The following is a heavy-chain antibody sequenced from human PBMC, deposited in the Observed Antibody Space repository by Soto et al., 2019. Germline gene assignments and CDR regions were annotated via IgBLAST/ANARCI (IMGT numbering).Heavy chain of an antibody. CDR3: ARIFNHAFDI. Sequence: LGESLKISCKGSGYRFVSYWIGWVRQMPGKGLEWMGIIYPGDSDTRYSPSFQGQVTMSVDKSISTAYLQWSSLKASDIAMYYCARIFNHAFDIWGQGTMVTVSS. CDR1: GYRFVSYW. J-gene: IGHJ3*02. V-gene: IGHV5-51*01. CDR2: IYPGDSDT.